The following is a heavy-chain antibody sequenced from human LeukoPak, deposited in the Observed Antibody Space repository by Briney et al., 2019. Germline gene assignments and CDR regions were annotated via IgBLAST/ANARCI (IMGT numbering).Heavy chain of an antibody. CDR3: ARMSYYDSSGDNWFDP. CDR1: GGTFSSYA. D-gene: IGHD3-22*01. Sequence: ASVKVSCKASGGTFSSYAISWVRQAPGQGLEWMGGIIPIFGTANYAQNFQGRVTITTDDSTSTAYMELSSLRSEDTAVYYCARMSYYDSSGDNWFDPWGQGTLVTVSS. V-gene: IGHV1-69*05. CDR2: IIPIFGTA. J-gene: IGHJ5*02.